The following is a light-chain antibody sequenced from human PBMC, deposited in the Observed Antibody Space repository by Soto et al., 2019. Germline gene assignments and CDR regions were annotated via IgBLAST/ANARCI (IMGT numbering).Light chain of an antibody. V-gene: IGKV1-39*01. J-gene: IGKJ3*01. CDR3: QQSYRTLT. CDR2: GAS. Sequence: IQMTQSPPSLSASVGDKVTISCRASQSVSDYLSWYQQKPGKAPKLLIYGASTLHSGVPPRFSGTGYGTDFTITISSLQPEDFATYYCQQSYRTLTFGPGTKVDIK. CDR1: QSVSDY.